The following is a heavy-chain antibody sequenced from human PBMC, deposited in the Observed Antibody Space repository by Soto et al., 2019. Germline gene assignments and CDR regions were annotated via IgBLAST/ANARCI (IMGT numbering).Heavy chain of an antibody. CDR2: LNNDGSST. Sequence: EVQLVESGGGLVQPGGSLRLSCAASGFTFSSYWMHWVRQAPGKGLVWVSRLNNDGSSTTYADSVKGRFTISRDNAENTLYLQMNSLRAEDTAVFYCARGRCPNGVCYFDFWGQGTLVTVSS. CDR1: GFTFSSYW. J-gene: IGHJ4*02. D-gene: IGHD2-8*01. V-gene: IGHV3-74*01. CDR3: ARGRCPNGVCYFDF.